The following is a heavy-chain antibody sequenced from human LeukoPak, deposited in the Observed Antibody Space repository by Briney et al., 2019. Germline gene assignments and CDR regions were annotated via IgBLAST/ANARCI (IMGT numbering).Heavy chain of an antibody. CDR3: ARVTAMARNVGYYFDY. D-gene: IGHD5-18*01. V-gene: IGHV3-21*01. CDR1: AFTSTSYS. J-gene: IGHJ4*02. CDR2: ISSRSSYI. Sequence: GRSLRPSCALSAFTSTSYSMSWVRQAHRRGRGWVSSISSRSSYIYYTGSVKGRFTISSDNAKNSLYQQMNSLRAEDTAVYYCARVTAMARNVGYYFDYWGQGTLVTVSS.